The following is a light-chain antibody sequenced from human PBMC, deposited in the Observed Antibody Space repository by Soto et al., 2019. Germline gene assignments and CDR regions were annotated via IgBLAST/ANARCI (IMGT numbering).Light chain of an antibody. CDR2: DAS. CDR1: QSISSW. Sequence: DIQMTQSPSTLSASVGDRVTITCRASQSISSWLAWYQQKPGKAPKLLIYDASSLESGVPSRFSGSGSGTEFPLTISSLQPDDFATYYCKQYNSYPLTFGGGTKVDIK. CDR3: KQYNSYPLT. V-gene: IGKV1-5*01. J-gene: IGKJ4*01.